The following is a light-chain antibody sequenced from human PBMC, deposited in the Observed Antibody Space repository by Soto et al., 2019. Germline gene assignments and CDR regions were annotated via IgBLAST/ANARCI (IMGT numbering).Light chain of an antibody. CDR1: QSAYSSY. V-gene: IGKV3-20*01. CDR2: GAS. CDR3: QHSGRSPPLT. J-gene: IGKJ4*01. Sequence: EIVMTQSPATLSVSPGGRATLSCRSSQSAYSSYLSWYQQKPGQAPRLLIYGASSRATGVPDRFTGSGSETHFTLTITRLEPEDFAVFYCQHSGRSPPLTFGGGTKVDI.